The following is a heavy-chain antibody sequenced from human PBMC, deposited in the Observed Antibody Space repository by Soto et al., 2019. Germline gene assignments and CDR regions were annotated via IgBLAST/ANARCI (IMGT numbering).Heavy chain of an antibody. D-gene: IGHD2-2*01. CDR1: GGSISSSSYY. CDR3: ARQDIVVVPAARAPNGFDP. CDR2: IYYSGST. Sequence: QLQLQESGPGLVKPSETLSLTCTVSGGSISSSSYYWGWIRQPPGKGLDWIGSIYYSGSTYYNPSLKSRVTISVDTSKNQFSLKLSSVTAADTAVYYCARQDIVVVPAARAPNGFDPWGQGTLVTVSS. V-gene: IGHV4-39*01. J-gene: IGHJ5*02.